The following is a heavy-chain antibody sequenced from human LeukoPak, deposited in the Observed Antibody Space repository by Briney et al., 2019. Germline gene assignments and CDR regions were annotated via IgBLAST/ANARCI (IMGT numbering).Heavy chain of an antibody. CDR3: AKGPRPDISVAHTLER. J-gene: IGHJ4*01. D-gene: IGHD6-19*01. CDR2: ISSRGDST. Sequence: GGSLRLSCAASGFNLNNYAMTWVRHAPGRGLEWVSTISSRGDSTYDADSVRGRFTTSRDNSQISLYLQMNSLRAEDTAVYYCAKGPRPDISVAHTLERWGQGTLVTVSS. CDR1: GFNLNNYA. V-gene: IGHV3-23*01.